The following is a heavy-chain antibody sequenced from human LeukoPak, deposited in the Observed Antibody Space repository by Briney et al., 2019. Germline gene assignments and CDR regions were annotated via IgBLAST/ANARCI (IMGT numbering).Heavy chain of an antibody. J-gene: IGHJ6*03. CDR3: ARDVYCSSTSCSYYYYYYMDV. CDR2: INAGNGNT. D-gene: IGHD2-2*01. Sequence: GASVKVSCKASGYTFTSYAMHWVRQAPGQRLEWMGWINAGNGNTKYSQEFQGRVTITRDTSASTAYMELSRLRSDDTAVYYCARDVYCSSTSCSYYYYYYMDVWGKGTTVTVSS. V-gene: IGHV1-3*01. CDR1: GYTFTSYA.